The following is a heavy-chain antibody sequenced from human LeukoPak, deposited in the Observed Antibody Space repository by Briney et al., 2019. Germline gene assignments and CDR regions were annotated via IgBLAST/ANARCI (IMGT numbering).Heavy chain of an antibody. V-gene: IGHV1-2*06. CDR2: INPNSGGT. CDR1: GYTFTGYY. CDR3: ARVLGVRGVERHFDY. J-gene: IGHJ4*02. Sequence: ASVKVSXKASGYTFTGYYMHWVRQAPGQGLEWMGRINPNSGGTNYAQKFQGRVTMTRDTSISTAYMELRRLRSDDTAVYYCARVLGVRGVERHFDYWGQGTLVTVSS. D-gene: IGHD3-10*01.